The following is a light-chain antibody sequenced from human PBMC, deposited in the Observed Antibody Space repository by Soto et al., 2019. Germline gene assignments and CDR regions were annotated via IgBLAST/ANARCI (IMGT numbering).Light chain of an antibody. CDR3: QAYDSRLSGWV. Sequence: QSVLTQPPSVSGAPGQRVTISCTGSSSNIGAGYDVHWYQQLPGTAPKLLIYGNSNRPSGVPDRFSGSKSGTSASLAITGLQAEDEADYYCQAYDSRLSGWVFVGGTKLTVL. CDR2: GNS. V-gene: IGLV1-40*01. CDR1: SSNIGAGYD. J-gene: IGLJ3*02.